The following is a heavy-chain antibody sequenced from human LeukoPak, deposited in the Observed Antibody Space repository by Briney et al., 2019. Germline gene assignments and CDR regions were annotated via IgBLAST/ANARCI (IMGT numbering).Heavy chain of an antibody. Sequence: SVKVSCKASGGTFSSYAISWVRQAPGQGLEWMGGIIPTFGTANYAQKFQGRVTITADESTSTAYMELSSLRSEDTAVYYCAREIGIFVNPYIAAAGRGAFDIWGQGTMVTVSS. V-gene: IGHV1-69*13. CDR2: IIPTFGTA. CDR3: AREIGIFVNPYIAAAGRGAFDI. CDR1: GGTFSSYA. J-gene: IGHJ3*02. D-gene: IGHD6-13*01.